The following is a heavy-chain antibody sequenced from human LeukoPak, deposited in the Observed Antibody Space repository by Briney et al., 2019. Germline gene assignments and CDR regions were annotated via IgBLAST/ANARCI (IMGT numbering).Heavy chain of an antibody. J-gene: IGHJ4*02. CDR1: GGSISSYY. D-gene: IGHD6-13*01. CDR2: IYYSGST. CDR3: ARYSIAAAGRVFDY. V-gene: IGHV4-59*08. Sequence: PSETLSLTCTVSGGSISSYYWSWIRQPPGKGLEWIGYIYYSGSTNYNPSLKSRVTISVDTSKNQFSLKLSSVTAADTAVYYCARYSIAAAGRVFDYWGQGTLVTVSS.